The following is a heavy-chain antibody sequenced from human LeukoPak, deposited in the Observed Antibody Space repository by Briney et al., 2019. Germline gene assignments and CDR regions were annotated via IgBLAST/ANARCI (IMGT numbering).Heavy chain of an antibody. J-gene: IGHJ4*02. D-gene: IGHD3-22*01. CDR3: AREYYYDTSGYYGSGY. V-gene: IGHV3-21*01. CDR1: GFTFSSYT. CDR2: ISSGSSYI. Sequence: PGGSLRLSCAASGFTFSSYTMNWVRQAPGKGLEWVSSISSGSSYIYYADSVKGRFTVSRDNAKNSLYLQMNCLRAEDTAVYYCAREYYYDTSGYYGSGYWGQGTLVTVSS.